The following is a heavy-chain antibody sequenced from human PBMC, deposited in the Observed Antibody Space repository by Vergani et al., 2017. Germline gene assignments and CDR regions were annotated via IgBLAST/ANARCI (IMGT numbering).Heavy chain of an antibody. CDR2: ISWNSGAV. D-gene: IGHD4-17*01. Sequence: EVQVVESGGGLVQPGGSLRLSCEASGITFWKFGMHWVRQGPGKGLEWVSGISWNSGAVDYADSVRGRFTISRDNAKNSLYLQMNSLRAEDTAVYYCARAYTVTTEYYYGMDVWGQGTTVTVSS. V-gene: IGHV3-9*01. J-gene: IGHJ6*02. CDR3: ARAYTVTTEYYYGMDV. CDR1: GITFWKFG.